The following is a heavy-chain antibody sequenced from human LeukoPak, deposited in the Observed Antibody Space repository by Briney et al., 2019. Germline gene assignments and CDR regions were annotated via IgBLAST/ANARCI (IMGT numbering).Heavy chain of an antibody. V-gene: IGHV4-34*01. J-gene: IGHJ4*02. CDR3: ARDLGPKYYFDY. D-gene: IGHD7-27*01. CDR1: GGSFSGYY. CDR2: INHSGST. Sequence: SETLSLTCAVYGGSFSGYYWSWIRQPPGKGLEWIGEINHSGSTNYNPSLKSRVTISVDTSKNQFSLKLGPVTAADTAVYYCARDLGPKYYFDYWGQGTLVTVSS.